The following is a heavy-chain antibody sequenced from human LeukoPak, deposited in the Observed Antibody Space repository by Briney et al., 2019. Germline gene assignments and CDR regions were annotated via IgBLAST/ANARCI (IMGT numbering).Heavy chain of an antibody. D-gene: IGHD2-2*01. Sequence: PGGSLRLSCAASGFTFSSYAMSWVRQAPRKGLEWVSGISDSGGSTYSADSVRGRFTISRDNSKNTLYLQVNSLRAEDTAVFYCAKASRYCGRTSCLYYFDYWGQGTLVTVSS. V-gene: IGHV3-23*01. CDR3: AKASRYCGRTSCLYYFDY. CDR1: GFTFSSYA. J-gene: IGHJ4*02. CDR2: ISDSGGST.